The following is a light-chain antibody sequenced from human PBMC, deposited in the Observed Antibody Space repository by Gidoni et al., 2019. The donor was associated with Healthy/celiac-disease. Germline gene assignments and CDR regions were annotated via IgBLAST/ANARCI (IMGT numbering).Light chain of an antibody. CDR1: PSVSSY. J-gene: IGKJ4*02. Sequence: EIVLTQSPATLSFSPGESATLSCRASPSVSSYLAWYQQKPGQAPRLLIYDASNRATGIPARCRGSGSGTDFTLTISSLEPEDFAVYYCQQRSNWPPTFGGGTKVEIK. V-gene: IGKV3-11*01. CDR2: DAS. CDR3: QQRSNWPPT.